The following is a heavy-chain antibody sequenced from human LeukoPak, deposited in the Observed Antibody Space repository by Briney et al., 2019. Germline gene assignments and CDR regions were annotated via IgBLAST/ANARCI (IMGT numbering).Heavy chain of an antibody. Sequence: ASVKVSCKASGGTFSNYAISWVRQAPGQGLEWMGGIIPIFGTANYAQKFQGRVTITADESTSTAYMELSSLRSEDTAVYYCARSSYDSSGYWEYYFDYWGQGTLVTVSS. CDR3: ARSSYDSSGYWEYYFDY. J-gene: IGHJ4*02. V-gene: IGHV1-69*13. D-gene: IGHD3-22*01. CDR1: GGTFSNYA. CDR2: IIPIFGTA.